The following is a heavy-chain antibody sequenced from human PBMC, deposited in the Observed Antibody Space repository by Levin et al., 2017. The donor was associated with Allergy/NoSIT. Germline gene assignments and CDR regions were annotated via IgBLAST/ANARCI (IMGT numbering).Heavy chain of an antibody. CDR3: ARVQKRTHAFDI. J-gene: IGHJ3*02. CDR1: GGSISSGGYY. V-gene: IGHV4-31*03. CDR2: IYYSGST. Sequence: KSSETLSLTCTVSGGSISSGGYYWSWIRQHPGKGLEWIGYIYYSGSTYYNPSLKSRVTISVDTSKNQFSLKLSSVTAADTAVYYCARVQKRTHAFDIWGQGTMVTVSS. D-gene: IGHD1-14*01.